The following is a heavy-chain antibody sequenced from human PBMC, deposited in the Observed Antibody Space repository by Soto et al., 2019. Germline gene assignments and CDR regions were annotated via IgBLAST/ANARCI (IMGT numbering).Heavy chain of an antibody. J-gene: IGHJ5*02. D-gene: IGHD3-22*01. Sequence: HVQLVQSGAEVKKPGSSVKVSCKASGGTFSSYAISWVRQAPGQGLEWMGEVIPIFGTANYAQKFHGRVTITADESTSTAYMELSSLRSEDTAVYYCARDRGPGSGYYPYWFDPWGQGTLVTVSS. CDR1: GGTFSSYA. V-gene: IGHV1-69*12. CDR2: VIPIFGTA. CDR3: ARDRGPGSGYYPYWFDP.